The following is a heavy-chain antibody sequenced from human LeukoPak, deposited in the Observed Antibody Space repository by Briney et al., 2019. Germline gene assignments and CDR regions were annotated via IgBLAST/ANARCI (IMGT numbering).Heavy chain of an antibody. Sequence: SETLSLTCTVSGGSISGYYWSWIRQPPGKGLEWIGYIYYSGSTNYNPSLKSRVTISVDTSKNQFSLKLSSVTAADTAVYYCATYCSGGSCYGYWGQGTLVTVSS. CDR2: IYYSGST. CDR1: GGSISGYY. D-gene: IGHD2-15*01. J-gene: IGHJ4*02. V-gene: IGHV4-59*01. CDR3: ATYCSGGSCYGY.